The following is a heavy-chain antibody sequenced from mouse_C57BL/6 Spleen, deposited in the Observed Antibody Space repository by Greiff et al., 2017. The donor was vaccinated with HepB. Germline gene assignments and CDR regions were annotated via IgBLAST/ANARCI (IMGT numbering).Heavy chain of an antibody. Sequence: EVNVVESGGGLVQPGGSLSLSCAASGFTFTDYYMSWVRQPPGKALEWLGFIRNKANGYTTEYSASVKGRFTISRDNSQSILYLQMNALRAEDSATYYCARYKGYGSSYAMDHWGQGTSVTVSS. CDR2: IRNKANGYTT. D-gene: IGHD1-1*01. CDR1: GFTFTDYY. CDR3: ARYKGYGSSYAMDH. J-gene: IGHJ4*01. V-gene: IGHV7-3*01.